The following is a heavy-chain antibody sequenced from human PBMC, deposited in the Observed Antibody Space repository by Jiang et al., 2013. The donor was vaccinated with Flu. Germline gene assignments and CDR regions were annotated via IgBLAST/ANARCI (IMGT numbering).Heavy chain of an antibody. CDR2: IDPSDSYT. D-gene: IGHD6-19*01. J-gene: IGHJ4*02. V-gene: IGHV5-10-1*01. CDR3: ARQSGIAVAGTSDF. CDR1: GFSFTSYW. Sequence: GAEVKKPGESLRISCKGSGFSFTSYWITWVRQMPGKGLEWMGRIDPSDSYTNYSPSFQGHVTISVDKSISTAYLQWSSLKASDTAMYYCARQSGIAVAGTSDFWGQGSLVTVSS.